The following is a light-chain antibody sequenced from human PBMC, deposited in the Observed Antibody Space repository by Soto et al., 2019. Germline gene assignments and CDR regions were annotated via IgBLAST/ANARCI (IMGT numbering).Light chain of an antibody. CDR2: DVS. CDR1: SSDVGGYNY. J-gene: IGLJ2*01. CDR3: SSHTSSSTTV. V-gene: IGLV2-14*01. Sequence: QSALTQPASVSGSPGQSITISCTGTSSDVGGYNYVSWYQQHPGKAPKLMIYDVSNRPSGVSNRFSGSKSGNTASLTISGLQAEDEADYYCSSHTSSSTTVFGGGTKLTVL.